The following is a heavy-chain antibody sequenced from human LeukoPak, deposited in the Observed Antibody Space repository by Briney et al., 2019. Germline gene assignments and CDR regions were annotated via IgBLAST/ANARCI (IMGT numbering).Heavy chain of an antibody. CDR3: ARGGGSGSYIDAFDI. D-gene: IGHD3-10*01. CDR1: GGSISSSSYY. J-gene: IGHJ3*02. Sequence: SETLSLTCTVSGGSISSSSYYWGWIRQPPGKGLEWIGSIYYSGSTYYNPSLKSRVTISVDTSKNQFSLKLSSVTAADTAVYYCARGGGSGSYIDAFDIWGQGTMVTVSS. CDR2: IYYSGST. V-gene: IGHV4-39*07.